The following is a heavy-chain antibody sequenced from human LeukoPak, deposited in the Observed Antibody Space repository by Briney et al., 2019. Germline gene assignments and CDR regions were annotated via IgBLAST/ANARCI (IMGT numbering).Heavy chain of an antibody. CDR1: GYSISSGYY. J-gene: IGHJ4*02. CDR3: ARGRNRAVAGTWPPHKGQYYFDY. CDR2: IYHSGST. Sequence: SETLSLTCTVSGYSISSGYYWGWIRQPPGKGLEWIGSIYHSGSTYYNPSLKSRVTISVDTSKNQFSLKLSSVTAADTAVYYCARGRNRAVAGTWPPHKGQYYFDYWGQGTLVTVSS. V-gene: IGHV4-38-2*02. D-gene: IGHD6-19*01.